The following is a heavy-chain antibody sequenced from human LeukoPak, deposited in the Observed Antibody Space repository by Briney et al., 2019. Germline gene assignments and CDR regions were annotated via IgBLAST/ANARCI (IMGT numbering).Heavy chain of an antibody. CDR3: ARDHYYDGRGRFDP. J-gene: IGHJ5*02. Sequence: SETLSLTCTVSGGSLTNFYWNWIRQPPGKDLEWIGFVSYSGRTHYNSALKSRVTISVDTSKNQFSLRLSSVTAADTALYYCARDHYYDGRGRFDPWGQGTLVTVSS. CDR2: VSYSGRT. CDR1: GGSLTNFY. D-gene: IGHD3-16*01. V-gene: IGHV4-59*12.